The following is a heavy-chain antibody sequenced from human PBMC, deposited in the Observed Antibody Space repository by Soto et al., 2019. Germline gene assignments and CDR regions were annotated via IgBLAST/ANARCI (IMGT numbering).Heavy chain of an antibody. CDR2: IRVYNGNT. CDR3: ARKENYGDYVDY. D-gene: IGHD4-17*01. J-gene: IGHJ4*02. Sequence: QVQLVQSGAEVKKPGASVKVSCKASGYTFSSYGISWVRQAPGQGLEWMGWIRVYNGNTKYGQKIQGRVTMTTDTSTSTAYMELRSLRSDDTAVYYCARKENYGDYVDYWGQGTLVTVSS. V-gene: IGHV1-18*01. CDR1: GYTFSSYG.